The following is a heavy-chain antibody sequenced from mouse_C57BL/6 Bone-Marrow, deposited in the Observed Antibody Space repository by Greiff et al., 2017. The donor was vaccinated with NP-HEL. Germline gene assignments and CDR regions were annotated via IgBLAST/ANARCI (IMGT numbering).Heavy chain of an antibody. V-gene: IGHV5-9*01. CDR3: ARHVYYFDY. CDR2: ISGGGSNT. CDR1: GFTFSSYT. J-gene: IGHJ2*01. Sequence: EVMLVESGGGLVKPGGSLKLSCAASGFTFSSYTMSWVRQTPEKRLEWVATISGGGSNTYYPDSVKGRFTISRDNAKNTLYLQMSSLRSEDTALYYCARHVYYFDYWGQGTTLTVSS.